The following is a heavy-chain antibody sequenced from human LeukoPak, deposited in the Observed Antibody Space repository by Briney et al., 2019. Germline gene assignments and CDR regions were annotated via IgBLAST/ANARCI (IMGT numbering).Heavy chain of an antibody. J-gene: IGHJ6*03. CDR3: ARRHSSSSGGIYYYYYYMDV. D-gene: IGHD6-6*01. CDR1: GGSISSGGYS. CDR2: IYYSGST. V-gene: IGHV4-30-4*07. Sequence: SETLSLTCAVSGGSISSGGYSWSWIRQPPGKGLEWIGYIYYSGSTYYNPSLKSRVTISVDASKNQFPLKLSSVTAADTAVYYCARRHSSSSGGIYYYYYYMDVWGKGTTVTVSS.